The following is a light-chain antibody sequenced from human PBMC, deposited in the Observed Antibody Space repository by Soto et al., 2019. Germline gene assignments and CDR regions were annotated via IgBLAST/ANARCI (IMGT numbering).Light chain of an antibody. CDR1: SGSIASNY. Sequence: NFMLTQPHSGSESPGKTVTISCTRSSGSIASNYVQWDQQRPGSAPTTVIYEDNQRPSGVPDRFSGSIDSSSNSASLTISGLKTEDEADYSCQSYDRSIYVFGTGTKVTVL. CDR3: QSYDRSIYV. CDR2: EDN. J-gene: IGLJ1*01. V-gene: IGLV6-57*03.